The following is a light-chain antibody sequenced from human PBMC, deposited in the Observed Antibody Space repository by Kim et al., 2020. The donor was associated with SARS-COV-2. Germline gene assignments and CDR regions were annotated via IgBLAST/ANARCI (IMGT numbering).Light chain of an antibody. CDR3: CSYAGDYTLL. V-gene: IGLV2-11*01. J-gene: IGLJ2*01. Sequence: QSALTQPRSVSGSPGQSVTISCTGSGSDVGTYNYVSWYQHHPGKAPKLIIHDVTTRPSGVPDRFSGSKSGNTASLTISGLRPEDEADYYCCSYAGDYTLLFGGGTKLTV. CDR2: DVT. CDR1: GSDVGTYNY.